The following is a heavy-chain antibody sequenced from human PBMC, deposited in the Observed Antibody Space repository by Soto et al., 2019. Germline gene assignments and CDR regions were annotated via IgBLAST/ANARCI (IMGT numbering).Heavy chain of an antibody. J-gene: IGHJ4*02. CDR1: GCTFTSYY. D-gene: IGHD5-18*01. Sequence: AAVKVSCKACGCTFTSYYMHWVRQAPGQGLEWMGIINPSGGSTSYAQKFQGRVTMTRDTSTSTVYMELSSLRSEDTAVYYCARDVDTAMVKGNYWGQGTLVTVSS. V-gene: IGHV1-46*01. CDR2: INPSGGST. CDR3: ARDVDTAMVKGNY.